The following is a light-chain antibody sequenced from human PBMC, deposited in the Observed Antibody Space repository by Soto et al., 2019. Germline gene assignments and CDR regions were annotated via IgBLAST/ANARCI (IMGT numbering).Light chain of an antibody. J-gene: IGKJ5*01. Sequence: EIVLSQSPGTLSLSQGERATLSCRASQSVSSTYLAWYQQKPGQAPRLLIYGASNRATGIPERFSGSGSGTDFTLTIGRLEPQDSAMYYCQQYVISVTFGQGTRLEIK. CDR1: QSVSSTY. V-gene: IGKV3-20*01. CDR3: QQYVISVT. CDR2: GAS.